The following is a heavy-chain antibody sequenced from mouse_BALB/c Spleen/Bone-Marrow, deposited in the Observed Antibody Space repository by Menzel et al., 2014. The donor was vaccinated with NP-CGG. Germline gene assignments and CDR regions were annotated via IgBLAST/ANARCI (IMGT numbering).Heavy chain of an antibody. Sequence: VKVVESGPGLVQPSQSLSITCTVSGFSFPNYGVHWVRQSPGKGLEWLGVIWSGGSTDYNAAFISRLSITKDNSKGQVFFKMNSLQANDTAIYYCARNPEGRNFFDYWGQGTTLTVSS. V-gene: IGHV2-2*02. CDR1: GFSFPNYG. J-gene: IGHJ2*01. D-gene: IGHD3-3*01. CDR3: ARNPEGRNFFDY. CDR2: IWSGGST.